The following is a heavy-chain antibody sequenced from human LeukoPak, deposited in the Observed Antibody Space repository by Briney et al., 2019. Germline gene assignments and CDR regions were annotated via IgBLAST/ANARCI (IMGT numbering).Heavy chain of an antibody. CDR1: GFTFSSYA. D-gene: IGHD5-12*01. Sequence: PGGSLRLSCAASGFTFSSYAMSWVRQAPGKGLEWVSAISGSGGSTYYADSVKGRFTISRDNSKNTLYLQMNSLRAEDTAVYYCAKGSGPFYYYYYMDVWGKGTTVTVSS. CDR3: AKGSGPFYYYYYMDV. J-gene: IGHJ6*03. CDR2: ISGSGGST. V-gene: IGHV3-23*01.